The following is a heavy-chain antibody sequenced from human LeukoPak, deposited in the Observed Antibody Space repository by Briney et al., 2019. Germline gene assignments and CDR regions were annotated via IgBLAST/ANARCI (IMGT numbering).Heavy chain of an antibody. V-gene: IGHV4-34*01. CDR1: GGSFSDYF. CDR2: INHSGST. Sequence: SETLSLTCAVYGGSFSDYFWSWIRQPPGKGLEWIGEINHSGSTNYNPSLKSRVTISVDTSKNQFSLKLSSVTAADTAVYYCARGAAMFSYWGQGTLVTVSS. J-gene: IGHJ4*02. CDR3: ARGAAMFSY. D-gene: IGHD5-18*01.